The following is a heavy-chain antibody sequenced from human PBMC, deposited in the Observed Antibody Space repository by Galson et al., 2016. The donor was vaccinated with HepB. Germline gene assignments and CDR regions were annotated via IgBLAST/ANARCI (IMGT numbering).Heavy chain of an antibody. Sequence: SVKVSCKASGGTFSNYGISWVRQAPGQGLEWMGGITPIFGTSNYAQKFQGRVTITADKSTSTAYMELNRLRSEDSAVYYCAREMPNFGSGSYQGIYYYYYGMDVWGQGTTVTVSS. CDR3: AREMPNFGSGSYQGIYYYYYGMDV. CDR1: GGTFSNYG. J-gene: IGHJ6*02. D-gene: IGHD3-10*01. CDR2: ITPIFGTS. V-gene: IGHV1-69*06.